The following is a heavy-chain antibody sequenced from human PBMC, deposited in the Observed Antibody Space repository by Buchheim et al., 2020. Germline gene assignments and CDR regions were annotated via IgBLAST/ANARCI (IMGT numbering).Heavy chain of an antibody. D-gene: IGHD5-12*01. Sequence: QVQLVESGGGVVQPGRSLRLSCAASGFTFSSYAMHWVRQAPGKGLEWVAVISYDGSNKYYADSVKGRFTLSRDNYKNTLYLQMNSLIAEDTAVYYCARARAPGYSGYDPDFDYWGQGTL. CDR3: ARARAPGYSGYDPDFDY. CDR1: GFTFSSYA. CDR2: ISYDGSNK. J-gene: IGHJ4*02. V-gene: IGHV3-30*04.